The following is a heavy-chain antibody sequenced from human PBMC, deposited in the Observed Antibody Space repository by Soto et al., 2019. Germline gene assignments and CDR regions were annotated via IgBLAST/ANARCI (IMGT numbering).Heavy chain of an antibody. D-gene: IGHD6-13*01. CDR3: ARIASAGRGWDV. V-gene: IGHV3-7*01. CDR2: IKQDGSEK. Sequence: EVQQVESGGGLVQPGGSLRLSCAASGFTFSSYWMSWVRQAPVKGLEWVGNIKQDGSEKNYVDFVEGRFTISRDNAENSLYLQMNSLRAEDTAVYYCARIASAGRGWDVWGQGTTVVVS. J-gene: IGHJ6*02. CDR1: GFTFSSYW.